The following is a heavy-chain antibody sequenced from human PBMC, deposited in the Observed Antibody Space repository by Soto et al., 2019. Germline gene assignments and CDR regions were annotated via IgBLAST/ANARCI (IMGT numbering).Heavy chain of an antibody. Sequence: EVQVVESGGGLVQPGRSLRLSCAASGFTFHDYAMHWVRQAPGKGLEWVSGISWNSGSIGYADSVKGRFTISRDNAKNSLYLQMNSLRAEDTALYYCAKGKKDYDYYGMDVWGQGTTVTVSS. CDR2: ISWNSGSI. CDR1: GFTFHDYA. J-gene: IGHJ6*02. V-gene: IGHV3-9*01. CDR3: AKGKKDYDYYGMDV.